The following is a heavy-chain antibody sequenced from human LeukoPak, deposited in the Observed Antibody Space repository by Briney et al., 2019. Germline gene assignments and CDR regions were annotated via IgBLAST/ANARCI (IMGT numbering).Heavy chain of an antibody. Sequence: KTSETLSLTCTVSGGSISSSSYYWGWIRQPPGKGLEWIGSIYYSGSTYYNPSLKSRVTISVDTSKNQFSLKLSSVTAADTAVYYCARPPITGTTLDVWGKGTTVTVSS. CDR1: GGSISSSSYY. V-gene: IGHV4-39*01. CDR2: IYYSGST. D-gene: IGHD1-7*01. J-gene: IGHJ6*04. CDR3: ARPPITGTTLDV.